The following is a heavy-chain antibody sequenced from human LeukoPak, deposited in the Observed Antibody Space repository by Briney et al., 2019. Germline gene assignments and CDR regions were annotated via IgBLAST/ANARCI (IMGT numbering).Heavy chain of an antibody. CDR2: ISGSGGST. J-gene: IGHJ4*02. CDR1: GFTFSSYA. Sequence: GGSLRLSCAASGFTFSSYAMSWVRQAPGKGLEWVSAISGSGGSTYYADSVKGRFTISRDNSKNTLHLQMNSLRAEDTAVYYCAKKKGNCSGGSCYPYLGYFDYWGQGTLVTVSS. V-gene: IGHV3-23*01. D-gene: IGHD2-15*01. CDR3: AKKKGNCSGGSCYPYLGYFDY.